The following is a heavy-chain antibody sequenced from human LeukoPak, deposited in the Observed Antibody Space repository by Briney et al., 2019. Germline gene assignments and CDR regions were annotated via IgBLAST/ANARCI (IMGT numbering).Heavy chain of an antibody. CDR2: IISSNYI. D-gene: IGHD1-26*01. J-gene: IGHJ4*02. Sequence: GGSLRLSCAVSGFTFSSYTMNWVRQAPGKGLEWVSSIISSNYIYYADSVKGRFTISRDDAKNSLYLQMNSLRAEDTAVYYCARGNSGLDYWGQGTLVTVSS. CDR3: ARGNSGLDY. V-gene: IGHV3-21*01. CDR1: GFTFSSYT.